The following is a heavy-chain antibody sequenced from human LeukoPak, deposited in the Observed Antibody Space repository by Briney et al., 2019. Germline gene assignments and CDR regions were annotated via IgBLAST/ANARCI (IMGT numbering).Heavy chain of an antibody. D-gene: IGHD4-11*01. Sequence: GGSLRLSCAASGFDFSNYWMYWVRQAPGKGLEWVANIKQDGSEKYYVDSVRGRFTISRDNAKNSLSLQMNSLRAEDTAVYYCASNYGGWGQGTLVTVSP. CDR1: GFDFSNYW. CDR2: IKQDGSEK. CDR3: ASNYGG. J-gene: IGHJ4*02. V-gene: IGHV3-7*03.